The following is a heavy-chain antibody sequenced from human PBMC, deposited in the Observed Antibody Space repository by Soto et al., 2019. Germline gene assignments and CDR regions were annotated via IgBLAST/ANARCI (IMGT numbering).Heavy chain of an antibody. Sequence: QVQLVQSGGEVKKPGASVKVSCKASGYTFTSYGISWVRQAPGQGLEWMGWISAYNGNTKYAQKLHGRVTMTTDTATSTAYMELRSLRSDDTAVYYCARAEYCSGGSCYSSRHFDYWRQGTLVTDSS. D-gene: IGHD2-15*01. V-gene: IGHV1-18*01. CDR2: ISAYNGNT. J-gene: IGHJ4*02. CDR1: GYTFTSYG. CDR3: ARAEYCSGGSCYSSRHFDY.